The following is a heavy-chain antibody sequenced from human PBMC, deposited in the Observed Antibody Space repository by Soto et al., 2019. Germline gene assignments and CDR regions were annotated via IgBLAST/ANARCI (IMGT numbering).Heavy chain of an antibody. J-gene: IGHJ5*02. V-gene: IGHV3-11*01. CDR2: ISSSGSTI. CDR1: VFTFSDYY. CDR3: ARERSGGSCFDP. D-gene: IGHD2-15*01. Sequence: GSLRLACAASVFTFSDYYMSWIRQAPGKGLEWVSYISSSGSTIYYADSVKGRFTISRDNAKNSLYLQMNSLRAEDTAVYYCARERSGGSCFDPWGQGTLVTVSS.